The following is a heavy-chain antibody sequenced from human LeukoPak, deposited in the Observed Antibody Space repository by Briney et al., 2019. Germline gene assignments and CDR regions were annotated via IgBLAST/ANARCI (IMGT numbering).Heavy chain of an antibody. J-gene: IGHJ4*02. CDR2: INHSGST. D-gene: IGHD1-26*01. CDR3: ARRGRGLRI. CDR1: GGSFSGYY. V-gene: IGHV4-34*01. Sequence: PSETLSLTCAVYGGSFSGYYWSWIRQPPGKGLEWIGEINHSGSTNYNPSLKSRVTISVDTPKNQFSLKLSSVTAADTAVYYCARRGRGLRIWGQGTLVTVSS.